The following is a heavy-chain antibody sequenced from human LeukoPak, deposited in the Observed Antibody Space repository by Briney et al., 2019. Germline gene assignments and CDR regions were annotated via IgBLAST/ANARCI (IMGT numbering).Heavy chain of an antibody. CDR2: IKEDGSEK. CDR3: AKGLFFGYGDYVYGYYGMDV. Sequence: GGSLRLSCAASGFTFGIYWMNWVRQAPGKGLEWVANIKEDGSEKNYVDSVKGRFTISRDNAKNSLYLQMNSLRAEDTALYYCAKGLFFGYGDYVYGYYGMDVWGQGTTVTVSS. J-gene: IGHJ6*02. V-gene: IGHV3-7*03. CDR1: GFTFGIYW. D-gene: IGHD4-17*01.